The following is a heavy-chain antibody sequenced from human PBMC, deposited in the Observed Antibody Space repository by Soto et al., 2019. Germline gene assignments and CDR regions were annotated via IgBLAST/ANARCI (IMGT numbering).Heavy chain of an antibody. V-gene: IGHV1-2*04. D-gene: IGHD3-10*01. CDR3: AREVIPMVRGPCYYGMDV. Sequence: QVRLVQSGAEVKKPGASVKVSCKASGYTFTGYYMHWVRQAPGQGLEWMGWINPNSGGTNYAQKFQGWVTMTRDTSISTAYMELSRLRSDDTAVYYCAREVIPMVRGPCYYGMDVWGQGTTVTVSS. J-gene: IGHJ6*02. CDR1: GYTFTGYY. CDR2: INPNSGGT.